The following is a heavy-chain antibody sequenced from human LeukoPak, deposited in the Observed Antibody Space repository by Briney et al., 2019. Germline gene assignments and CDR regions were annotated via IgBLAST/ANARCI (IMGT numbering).Heavy chain of an antibody. CDR1: GYTFTTYG. CDR2: ISTYNGNT. V-gene: IGHV1-18*01. J-gene: IGHJ3*02. Sequence: ASVKVSCKASGYTFTTYGISWVRQAPGQGLEWMGWISTYNGNTNYAQKFQGRVTMTRDTSISTAYMELSRLRSDDTAVYYCARERGYCSSSTCYTSDAFDIWGQGTVVTVSS. D-gene: IGHD2-2*02. CDR3: ARERGYCSSSTCYTSDAFDI.